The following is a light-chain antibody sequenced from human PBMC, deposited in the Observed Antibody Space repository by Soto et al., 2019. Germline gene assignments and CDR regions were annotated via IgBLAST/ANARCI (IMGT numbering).Light chain of an antibody. CDR3: QQYNSYSL. V-gene: IGKV1-5*01. Sequence: DIQTTQSPSTLSASVGDRVTITCRASQSISSWLAWYQQKPGKAPKLLIYDASSLEGGVPSRFSGSGSGTEFTLTISSLQPDDFATYYCQQYNSYSLFGQGTKVDIK. CDR1: QSISSW. J-gene: IGKJ1*01. CDR2: DAS.